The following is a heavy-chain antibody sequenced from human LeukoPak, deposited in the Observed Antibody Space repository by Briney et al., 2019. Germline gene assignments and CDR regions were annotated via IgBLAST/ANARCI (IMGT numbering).Heavy chain of an antibody. CDR1: GFTFSSYA. CDR2: IFGNGGRT. CDR3: AKDVGVTVFGAISEGWYFDL. D-gene: IGHD3-3*01. V-gene: IGHV3-23*01. J-gene: IGHJ2*01. Sequence: GGSLRLSCAASGFTFSSYAMSWVRQAPGRGLEWVSGIFGNGGRTFYADSVKSRFTISRDNSKNTLSLYMDSLRAEDTALYYCAKDVGVTVFGAISEGWYFDLWGRGTLVTVSS.